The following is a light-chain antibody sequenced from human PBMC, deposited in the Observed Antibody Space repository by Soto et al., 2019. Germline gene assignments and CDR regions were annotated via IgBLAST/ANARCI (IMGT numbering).Light chain of an antibody. CDR2: GVS. CDR3: QEYFTSPLT. V-gene: IGKV3-20*01. J-gene: IGKJ4*01. Sequence: EVVLTQSPGTLSLSPGESATLSCRASQSVSSNYLAWYQQKPGQAPRLLIYGVSTRATGIPDRFSGSGSGTDFSLPINRLEPEGFALYYCQEYFTSPLTFGGGTKVEIK. CDR1: QSVSSNY.